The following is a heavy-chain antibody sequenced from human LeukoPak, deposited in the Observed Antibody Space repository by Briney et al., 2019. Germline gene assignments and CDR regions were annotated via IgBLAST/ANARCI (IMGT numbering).Heavy chain of an antibody. J-gene: IGHJ3*01. D-gene: IGHD1-7*01. V-gene: IGHV4-30-4*08. CDR3: ARDTITGTGYD. Sequence: SETLSLTCTVSGGSISSGDYYWRWIRQPPGKGLEWIGYIYYSGSTYYNPSLKSRVTISVDTSKNQFSLKLSSVTAADTAVYYCARDTITGTGYDWGQGTMVTVSS. CDR2: IYYSGST. CDR1: GGSISSGDYY.